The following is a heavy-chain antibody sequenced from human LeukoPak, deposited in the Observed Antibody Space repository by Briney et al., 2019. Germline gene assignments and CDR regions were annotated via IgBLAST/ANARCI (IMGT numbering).Heavy chain of an antibody. CDR3: SRDRGYSGYDFYNWFDP. V-gene: IGHV3-49*04. CDR1: GFTFGDYV. J-gene: IGHJ5*02. Sequence: GGSLRLSCTASGFTFGDYVMSWVRQAPGKGLEWVGFIRSKAYGGTTEYAASVKGRFTISRDDSKSIAYLQMNSLKTEDTAVYYCSRDRGYSGYDFYNWFDPWGQGTLVTVSS. CDR2: IRSKAYGGTT. D-gene: IGHD5-12*01.